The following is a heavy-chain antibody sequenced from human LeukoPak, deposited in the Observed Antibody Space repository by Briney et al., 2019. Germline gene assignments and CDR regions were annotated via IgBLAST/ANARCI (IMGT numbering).Heavy chain of an antibody. J-gene: IGHJ4*02. CDR3: AKGNYYGSGSYGPLNFDY. CDR1: GFTFSSYA. V-gene: IGHV3-23*01. CDR2: ISGSGGST. Sequence: PGGSLRLSCAASGFTFSSYAMSWVRQAPGKGLEWVSAISGSGGSTYYADSVKGRFTISRDNSKNTLYLQMNSLRAEDTAVYYCAKGNYYGSGSYGPLNFDYWGQGTLVTVSS. D-gene: IGHD3-10*01.